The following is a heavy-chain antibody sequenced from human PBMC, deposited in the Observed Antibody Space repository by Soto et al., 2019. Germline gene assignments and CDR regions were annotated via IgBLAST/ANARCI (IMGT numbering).Heavy chain of an antibody. V-gene: IGHV4-59*01. CDR2: IYYSGST. Sequence: SETLSLTCTVSGGSISSYYWSWIRQPPGKGLEWIGYIYYSGSTNYNPSLKSRVTISIDTSKNQFSLKVRSVTAADTAVYYCARDSSFSSSWRAFDIWGLGTMVTVSS. D-gene: IGHD6-6*01. J-gene: IGHJ3*02. CDR1: GGSISSYY. CDR3: ARDSSFSSSWRAFDI.